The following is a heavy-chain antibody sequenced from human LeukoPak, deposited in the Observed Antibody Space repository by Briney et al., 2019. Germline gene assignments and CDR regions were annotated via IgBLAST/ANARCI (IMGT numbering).Heavy chain of an antibody. J-gene: IGHJ4*02. V-gene: IGHV1-2*02. Sequence: ASVKVSCKASGYTFTGYYMHWVRQAPGQGLEWMGWINPDSGGTKYAQSLQGRVTMTRDTSINTAYMELSRLGSDDTAVYYCARLREGLYHFDSWGQGTLVTVSS. CDR2: INPDSGGT. CDR3: ARLREGLYHFDS. CDR1: GYTFTGYY. D-gene: IGHD2-2*02.